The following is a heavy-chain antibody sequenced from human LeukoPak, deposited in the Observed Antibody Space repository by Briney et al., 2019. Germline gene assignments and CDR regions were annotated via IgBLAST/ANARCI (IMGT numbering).Heavy chain of an antibody. CDR1: GYTFTGYY. Sequence: RASVKVSCKASGYTFTGYYMHWVRQAPGQGLEWMGWINPNSGGTYYAQKFQGRVTMTRDTSITTAYMELSRLRSDDTAVYYCARIEAGYDILTGYSRGFDYWGQGTLVTVSS. CDR3: ARIEAGYDILTGYSRGFDY. V-gene: IGHV1-2*02. D-gene: IGHD3-9*01. J-gene: IGHJ4*02. CDR2: INPNSGGT.